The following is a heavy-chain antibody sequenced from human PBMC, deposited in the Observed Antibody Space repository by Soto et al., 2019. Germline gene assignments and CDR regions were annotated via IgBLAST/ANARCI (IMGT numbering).Heavy chain of an antibody. CDR2: IIPIFGTA. D-gene: IGHD3-22*01. CDR1: GGTFSSYA. Sequence: GASVKVSCKASGGTFSSYAISWARQAPGQGLEWMGGIIPIFGTANYAQKFQGRVTITADESTSTAYMELSSLRSEDTAVYYCARDLKDYYDSSGYYYVPWFDPWGQGTLVTVSS. CDR3: ARDLKDYYDSSGYYYVPWFDP. J-gene: IGHJ5*02. V-gene: IGHV1-69*13.